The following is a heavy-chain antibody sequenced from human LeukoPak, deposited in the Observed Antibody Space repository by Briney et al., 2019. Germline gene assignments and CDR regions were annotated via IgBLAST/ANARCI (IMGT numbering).Heavy chain of an antibody. J-gene: IGHJ4*02. V-gene: IGHV1-18*01. Sequence: ASLKVSCKASGYTFSSYGISWVRQAPGQGLEWMGWISAYNGNTNFAQEFQGRVTMTTDTSTSTASMELRSLRSNDTAVYYCARDQGIYNHRIIDSWGQGTLVTVSS. CDR1: GYTFSSYG. CDR2: ISAYNGNT. CDR3: ARDQGIYNHRIIDS. D-gene: IGHD5-12*01.